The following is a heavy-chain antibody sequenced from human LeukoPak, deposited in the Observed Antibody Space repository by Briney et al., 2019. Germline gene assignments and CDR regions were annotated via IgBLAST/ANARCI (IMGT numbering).Heavy chain of an antibody. V-gene: IGHV3-21*01. J-gene: IGHJ5*02. CDR2: ISSSSSYI. Sequence: GGSLRLSCAASGFTFSSYSMNWVRQAPGKGLEWVSSISSSSSYIYYADSVKSRFTISRDNAKNSLYLQMNSLRAEDTAVYYCARLVPAAEFDPWGQGTLVTVSS. CDR1: GFTFSSYS. CDR3: ARLVPAAEFDP. D-gene: IGHD2-2*01.